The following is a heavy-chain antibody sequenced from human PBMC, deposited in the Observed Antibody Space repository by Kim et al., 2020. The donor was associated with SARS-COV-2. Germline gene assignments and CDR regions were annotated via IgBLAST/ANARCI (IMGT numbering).Heavy chain of an antibody. J-gene: IGHJ6*02. CDR1: GGSFSGYY. Sequence: SETLSLTCAVYGGSFSGYYWSWIRQPPGKGLEWIGEINHSGSTNYNPSLKSRVTISVDTSKNQFSLKLSSVTAADTAVYYCARGHRIIMVRGVIRPFGMDVWGQGTTVTVSS. D-gene: IGHD3-10*01. V-gene: IGHV4-34*01. CDR3: ARGHRIIMVRGVIRPFGMDV. CDR2: INHSGST.